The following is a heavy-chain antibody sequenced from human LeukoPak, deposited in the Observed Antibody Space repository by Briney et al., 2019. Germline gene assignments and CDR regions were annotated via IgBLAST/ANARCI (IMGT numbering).Heavy chain of an antibody. CDR1: GGSISSSSYY. CDR2: INHSGST. V-gene: IGHV4-39*07. D-gene: IGHD2-15*01. CDR3: ATIPRGGGDY. Sequence: SETLSLTCTVSGGSISSSSYYWSWIRQPPGKGLEWIGEINHSGSTNYNPSLKSRVTISVDTSKNQFSLKLSSVTAADTAVYYCATIPRGGGDYWGQGTLVTVSS. J-gene: IGHJ4*02.